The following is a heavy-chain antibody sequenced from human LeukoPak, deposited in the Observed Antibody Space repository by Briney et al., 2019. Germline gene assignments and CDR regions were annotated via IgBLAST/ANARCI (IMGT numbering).Heavy chain of an antibody. CDR1: GVTFSSYA. J-gene: IGHJ4*02. CDR2: ISGSGGST. D-gene: IGHD4-17*01. V-gene: IGHV3-23*01. CDR3: AKGSTSTVTPTDY. Sequence: GGSLRLSCAASGVTFSSYAMSWVRQAPGKGLEWVSAISGSGGSTYYADSVKGRFTISRDNSKNTLYLQMNSLRAEDTAVYYCAKGSTSTVTPTDYWGQGTLVTVSS.